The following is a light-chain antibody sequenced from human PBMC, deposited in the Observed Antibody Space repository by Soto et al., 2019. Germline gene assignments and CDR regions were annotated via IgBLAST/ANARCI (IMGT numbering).Light chain of an antibody. CDR2: EVS. CDR3: DSHCSRGTQV. J-gene: IGLJ1*01. Sequence: QSALTQPASVSGSPGQSITISCTGTSSDVGGYKHVSWYQQHPGKAPKLMIYEVSKRPSGVSNRFSGSKSGYTASQAISGLQAEDEADYYCDSHCSRGTQVFGTGTKLTVL. CDR1: SSDVGGYKH. V-gene: IGLV2-14*01.